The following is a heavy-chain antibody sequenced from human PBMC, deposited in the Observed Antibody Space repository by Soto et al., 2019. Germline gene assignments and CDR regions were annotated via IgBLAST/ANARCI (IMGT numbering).Heavy chain of an antibody. CDR3: ASRVNADFAV. D-gene: IGHD3-16*02. CDR1: GFTSTRYS. CDR2: INPNNGGT. V-gene: IGHV1-46*01. J-gene: IGHJ6*02. Sequence: QVQLVQPGAEVMKPGASVKISCKASGFTSTRYSVHWVRQAPGQGPEWMGRINPNNGGTNYAQEFQGRFTMTRDTSTTIVYMDLSSLRSEDTAVYYCASRVNADFAVWGQGTTVTVS.